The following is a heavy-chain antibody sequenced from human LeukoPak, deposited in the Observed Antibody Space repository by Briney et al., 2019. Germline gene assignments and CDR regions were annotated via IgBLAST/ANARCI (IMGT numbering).Heavy chain of an antibody. CDR2: MNPNSGKT. CDR1: GYTFTSYD. CDR3: ARDLLHDYADSTGY. Sequence: ASVXXXCXAXGYTFTSYDXNWVRQAPGQGLEGMGWMNPNSGKTVYAQKFQGRVTMTRNTSIRTAYMEVSSLRSEDTAVYYCARDLLHDYADSTGYWGQGTLVTVSS. J-gene: IGHJ4*02. V-gene: IGHV1-8*01. D-gene: IGHD4-17*01.